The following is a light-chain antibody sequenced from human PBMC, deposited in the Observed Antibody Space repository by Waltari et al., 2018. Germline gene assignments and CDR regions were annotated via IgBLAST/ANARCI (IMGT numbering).Light chain of an antibody. CDR2: GKE. CDR3: NSRDSGGDHPVL. CDR1: SLSRYY. Sequence: SSELTQDPAVSVALGQTVRITCQGDSLSRYYASWYQQKPGQPPVIVIYGKENRPSAIPDRFSASSSGNTASLTITGAQAEDEADYYCNSRDSGGDHPVLFGGGTKLTVL. V-gene: IGLV3-19*01. J-gene: IGLJ2*01.